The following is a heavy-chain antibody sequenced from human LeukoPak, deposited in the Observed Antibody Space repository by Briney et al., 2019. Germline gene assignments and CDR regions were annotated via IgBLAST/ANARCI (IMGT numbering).Heavy chain of an antibody. CDR2: INPSGGST. D-gene: IGHD3-10*01. CDR1: GYTFTSYY. J-gene: IGHJ4*02. V-gene: IGHV1-46*01. Sequence: ASVKVSCKASGYTFTSYYMHWVRQAPGQGLEWMGIINPSGGSTSYAQKFQGRVTMTRDMSTSTVYMELSSLRSEDTAVYYCARDTRGWFGELWVDYWGQGTLVTVSS. CDR3: ARDTRGWFGELWVDY.